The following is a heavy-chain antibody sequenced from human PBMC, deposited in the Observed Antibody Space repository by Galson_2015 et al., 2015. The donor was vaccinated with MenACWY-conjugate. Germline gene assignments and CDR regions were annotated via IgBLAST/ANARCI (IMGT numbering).Heavy chain of an antibody. CDR1: GGSIRSYY. CDR2: MYYSGSA. CDR3: ARGVNLSTLAGY. J-gene: IGHJ4*02. Sequence: SETLSLTCTVSGGSIRSYYWTWIRQPPGKGLEWIGYMYYSGSADYNPSLKSRVTISVDTSKNQFFLKLSSVTAADTAVYYCARGVNLSTLAGYWGQGTLVTVSS. D-gene: IGHD1-1*01. V-gene: IGHV4-59*01.